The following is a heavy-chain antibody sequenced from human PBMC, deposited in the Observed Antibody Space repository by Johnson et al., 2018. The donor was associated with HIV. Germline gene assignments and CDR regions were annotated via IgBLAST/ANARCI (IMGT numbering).Heavy chain of an antibody. J-gene: IGHJ3*02. V-gene: IGHV3-13*01. Sequence: VQLVESGGGLVQPGGSLRLSCAASGFTFSSYDMHWVRQATGKGLEWVSAIGTAGDTYYPGSVKGRFTISRDNAKNTLYLQMNSLRAEDTAVYYCARGGKSYYDTSGYFYHESAFDIWGQGTMVTVSS. D-gene: IGHD3-22*01. CDR3: ARGGKSYYDTSGYFYHESAFDI. CDR2: IGTAGDT. CDR1: GFTFSSYD.